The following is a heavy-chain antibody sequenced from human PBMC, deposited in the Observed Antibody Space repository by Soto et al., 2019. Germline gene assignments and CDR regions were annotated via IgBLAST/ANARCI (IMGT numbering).Heavy chain of an antibody. Sequence: GGSLRLSCAASGFTFSSYAMTWVRQAPGKGLEWVSAISGSGGSTYYADSVKGRFTISRDNSKNTLYLQMNSLRAEDTAVYYCAKERGPSCSSTSCYAYYYGMDVWGQGTTVTVSS. J-gene: IGHJ6*02. CDR2: ISGSGGST. D-gene: IGHD2-2*01. CDR1: GFTFSSYA. CDR3: AKERGPSCSSTSCYAYYYGMDV. V-gene: IGHV3-23*01.